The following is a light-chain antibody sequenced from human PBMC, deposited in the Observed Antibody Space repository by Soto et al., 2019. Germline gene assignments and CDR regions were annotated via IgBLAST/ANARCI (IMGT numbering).Light chain of an antibody. V-gene: IGKV3-20*01. J-gene: IGKJ4*01. CDR1: QSVSSTY. Sequence: EIVLTPSPGTLSLSPVERATLSCRASQSVSSTYLAWYQQKPGQAPRLLIYAASSRATGIPDRFSGSGSGTDFTLTISSLQSEDFALYYCQHYKTWPLAFGGGTKVDIK. CDR3: QHYKTWPLA. CDR2: AAS.